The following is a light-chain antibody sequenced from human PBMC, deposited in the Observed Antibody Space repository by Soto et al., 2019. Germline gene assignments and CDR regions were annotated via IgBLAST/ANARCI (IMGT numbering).Light chain of an antibody. J-gene: IGKJ2*01. CDR1: QISSTW. Sequence: DIQMTQSPSTLSASVGDRVTITCRASQISSTWLAWYQQRPGKAPKLLIHDVSSLQSGVPSRFSGSGSGTEFTLTISSLQPDDFATYYCQQHNSFGQGTKLEIK. CDR3: QQHNS. V-gene: IGKV1-5*01. CDR2: DVS.